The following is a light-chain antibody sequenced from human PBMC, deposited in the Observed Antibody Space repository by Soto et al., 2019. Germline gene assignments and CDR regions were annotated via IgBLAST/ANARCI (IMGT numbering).Light chain of an antibody. CDR3: QLYGASVFT. J-gene: IGKJ2*01. V-gene: IGKV3-20*01. CDR2: GAS. CDR1: QSISSSF. Sequence: EIVLTQSPGTLSLSPGERAAISCRASQSISSSFLAWYQHKPGQAPRLLIHGASSRATGIPDRFSGSGSGTDITLTISILDPEDFAVYYCQLYGASVFTFGQGTKMEI.